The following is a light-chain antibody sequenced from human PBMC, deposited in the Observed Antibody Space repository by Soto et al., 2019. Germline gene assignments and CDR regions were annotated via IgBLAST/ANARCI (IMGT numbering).Light chain of an antibody. CDR1: SRDVGGYNY. V-gene: IGLV2-14*01. CDR3: SSYTSSSTLV. Sequence: ALTQPASVSGSPGQSITISCTGTSRDVGGYNYVSWYQQHPGKAPKLMIYEVSNRPSGVSNRFSGSKSGNTASLTISGLQAEDEADYYCSSYTSSSTLVFGGGTKLTVL. CDR2: EVS. J-gene: IGLJ2*01.